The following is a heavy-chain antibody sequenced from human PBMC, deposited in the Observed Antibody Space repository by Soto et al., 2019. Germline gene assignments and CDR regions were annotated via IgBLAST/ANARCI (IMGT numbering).Heavy chain of an antibody. Sequence: GESLKISCKGSGYSFTSYWIGWVRQMPGKGLEWMGLIYPGGSDTRYSPSFQGPVTISADKSISTASLQWSSLKASDTAMYYCARSKGEIHDYGEVGWFDPWGQGTLVTVSS. J-gene: IGHJ5*02. CDR1: GYSFTSYW. V-gene: IGHV5-51*01. CDR3: ARSKGEIHDYGEVGWFDP. D-gene: IGHD4-17*01. CDR2: IYPGGSDT.